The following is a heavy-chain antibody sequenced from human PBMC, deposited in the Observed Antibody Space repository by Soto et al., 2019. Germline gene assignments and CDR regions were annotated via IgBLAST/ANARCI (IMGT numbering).Heavy chain of an antibody. Sequence: PSETLSLTCTVSGGSISSDDYYWTWIRQPPGKGLEWIGYIYYSGRTSYNPSLDSRITISIDTSKNHFSLNLSSVTAADTAVYYCARDRSNSPDFFDYWGQGALVTVS. CDR1: GGSISSDDYY. D-gene: IGHD6-6*01. CDR2: IYYSGRT. CDR3: ARDRSNSPDFFDY. V-gene: IGHV4-30-4*01. J-gene: IGHJ4*02.